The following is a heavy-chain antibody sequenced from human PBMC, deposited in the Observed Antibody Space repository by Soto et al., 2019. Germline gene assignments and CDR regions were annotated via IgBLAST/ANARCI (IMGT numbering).Heavy chain of an antibody. CDR1: GHTFTGYY. J-gene: IGHJ6*03. CDR2: INPNSGGT. V-gene: IGHV1-2*04. CDR3: ARDRSGAMVRGYYYYYMDV. Sequence: ASVKVSCKASGHTFTGYYMHWVRQAPGQGRERMGWINPNSGGTNYAQKFQGWVTMTRDTSISTAYMELSRQRSDDTAVYYCARDRSGAMVRGYYYYYMDVWGKGTTVTVSS. D-gene: IGHD3-10*01.